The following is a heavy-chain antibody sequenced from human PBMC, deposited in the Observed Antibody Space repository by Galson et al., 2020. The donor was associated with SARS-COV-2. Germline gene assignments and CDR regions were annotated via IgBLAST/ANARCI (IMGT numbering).Heavy chain of an antibody. CDR2: IYYSGST. CDR3: ARASTIFGVVIDAFDI. Sequence: SETLSLTCTVSGGSISSGGYYWSWIRQHPGKGLEWIGYIYYSGSTYYNPSLKSRVTISVDTSKNQFSLKLSSVTVADTAVYYCARASTIFGVVIDAFDIWGQGTMVTVSS. J-gene: IGHJ3*02. CDR1: GGSISSGGYY. V-gene: IGHV4-31*03. D-gene: IGHD3-3*01.